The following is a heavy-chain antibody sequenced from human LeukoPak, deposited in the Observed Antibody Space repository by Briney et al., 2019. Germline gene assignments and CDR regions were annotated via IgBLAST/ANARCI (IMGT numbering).Heavy chain of an antibody. Sequence: GRSLRLSCAASGFTFDDYAMHWVRQAPGKGLEWVSGISWNSGSIGYADSVKGRFTISRDNAKNTLYLQMNSLGAEDTAVYYCARDPVRRDSYWGQGTLVTVSS. D-gene: IGHD3-10*01. J-gene: IGHJ4*02. V-gene: IGHV3-9*01. CDR2: ISWNSGSI. CDR3: ARDPVRRDSY. CDR1: GFTFDDYA.